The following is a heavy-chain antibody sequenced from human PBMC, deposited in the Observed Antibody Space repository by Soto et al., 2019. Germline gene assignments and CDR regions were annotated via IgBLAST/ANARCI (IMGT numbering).Heavy chain of an antibody. CDR2: IISNDDK. Sequence: SGPTLVNPTGTLTLTCSVSGFSVTDTRMGVSWIRQAPGKALEWLAHIISNDDKSYSTSLKSRLTISKDTSKSQVVLRMTNMDPADTGRYYCARALFFFHSEGYYLEFHYWRPGTLVTVSS. CDR3: ARALFFFHSEGYYLEFHY. V-gene: IGHV2-26*01. CDR1: GFSVTDTRMG. D-gene: IGHD3-16*01. J-gene: IGHJ4*02.